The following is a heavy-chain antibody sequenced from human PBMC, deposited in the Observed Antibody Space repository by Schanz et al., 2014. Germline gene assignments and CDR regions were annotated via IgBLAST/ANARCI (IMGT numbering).Heavy chain of an antibody. D-gene: IGHD3-10*01. CDR2: VYATGRT. CDR3: ARTLVNGSRKWFVP. V-gene: IGHV4-4*07. J-gene: IGHJ5*02. CDR1: GGSISSFY. Sequence: QVQLQESGPGLVKSSETLSLTCTVSGGSISSFYWGWIRQPAGKGLEWIGHVYATGRTKYNPSLKSRVTMSVDTSQKQIPLKLTSVTAADTAVYYCARTLVNGSRKWFVPWGPGTQVTVSS.